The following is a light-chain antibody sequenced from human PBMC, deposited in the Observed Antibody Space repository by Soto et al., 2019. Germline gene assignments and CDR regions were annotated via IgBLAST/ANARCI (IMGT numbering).Light chain of an antibody. Sequence: DIQMTQSPSSLSASEGDRVTITCQSSHDVSRNLNWFQQKPGEAPQLLIYDASNLERGVPSRFSGSGSGTDFTLTISRLQPEYVATYYCQQYNSMLSFGGGTEVEIK. J-gene: IGKJ4*01. CDR1: HDVSRN. CDR2: DAS. V-gene: IGKV1-33*01. CDR3: QQYNSMLS.